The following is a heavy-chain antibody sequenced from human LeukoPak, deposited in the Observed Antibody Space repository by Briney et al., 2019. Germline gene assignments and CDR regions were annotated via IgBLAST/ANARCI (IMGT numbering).Heavy chain of an antibody. Sequence: PGGSLRLSCAASGFTFSNAWMSWVRQAPGKGLEWLSYISSSGDTIYYADSVKGRFTISRDNAKKSLYLQMNSLRADDTAVYYCARDSGSGDYFDYWGQGTLVTVSS. CDR2: ISSSGDTI. CDR1: GFTFSNAW. V-gene: IGHV3-11*01. J-gene: IGHJ4*02. D-gene: IGHD2-15*01. CDR3: ARDSGSGDYFDY.